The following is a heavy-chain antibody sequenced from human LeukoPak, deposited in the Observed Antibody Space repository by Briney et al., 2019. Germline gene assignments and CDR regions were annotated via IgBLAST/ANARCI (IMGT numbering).Heavy chain of an antibody. D-gene: IGHD3-22*01. CDR1: GFTFSSYK. Sequence: GGSLRLSCAAPGFTFSSYKINWVRQAPGKGLEYVSAISSNGGSTYYANSVKGRFTISRDNSKNTLYLQMGSLRAEDMAVYYCARLTDDSSGYPDDAFDIWGQGTMVTVSS. CDR2: ISSNGGST. CDR3: ARLTDDSSGYPDDAFDI. V-gene: IGHV3-64*01. J-gene: IGHJ3*02.